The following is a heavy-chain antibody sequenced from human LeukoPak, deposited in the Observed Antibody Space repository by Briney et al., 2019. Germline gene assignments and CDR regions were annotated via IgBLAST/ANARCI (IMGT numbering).Heavy chain of an antibody. V-gene: IGHV1-18*01. CDR1: RYTFTSYL. Sequence: AAVKVSCKASRYTFTSYLFPWVGPAARKGLEWMGWINAYNGNTNYAQKLQGRVTMTTDTSTSTAYMELRSLRSDDTAVYYCARSDSSGRYGCYYYYYMDVWGKGTTVTVSS. J-gene: IGHJ6*03. D-gene: IGHD6-19*01. CDR3: ARSDSSGRYGCYYYYYMDV. CDR2: INAYNGNT.